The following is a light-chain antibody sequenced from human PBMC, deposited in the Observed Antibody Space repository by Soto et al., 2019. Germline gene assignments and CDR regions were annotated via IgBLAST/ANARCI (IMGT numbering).Light chain of an antibody. CDR1: QTIRTN. Sequence: EIVLTQSPATLSVSPGEKVTLSCRASQTIRTNLARYQQRPGQAPSLLIYDAATRATALPARFSGSGSGTDFTLTIASLQSGDFAVYYCQQYETWPRTFGQGTRVEI. V-gene: IGKV3-15*01. CDR2: DAA. J-gene: IGKJ1*01. CDR3: QQYETWPRT.